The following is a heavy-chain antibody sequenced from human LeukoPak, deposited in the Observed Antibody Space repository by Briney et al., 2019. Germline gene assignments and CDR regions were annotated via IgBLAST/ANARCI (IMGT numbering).Heavy chain of an antibody. V-gene: IGHV1-8*01. CDR3: ARGLSPSDY. CDR2: MNPNSGKT. J-gene: IGHJ4*02. CDR1: GYSFTTYD. Sequence: ASVKVSCKASGYSFTTYDINWVRQAPGQGLEWMGWMNPNSGKTNFAQKFQGRVTMTRTTSISTAYMEVSSLRSEDTAVCYCARGLSPSDYWGQGTLVTASS.